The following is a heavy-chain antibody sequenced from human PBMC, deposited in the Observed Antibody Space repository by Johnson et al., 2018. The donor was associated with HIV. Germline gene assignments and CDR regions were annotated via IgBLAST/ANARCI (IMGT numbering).Heavy chain of an antibody. CDR2: ISTTGSTI. V-gene: IGHV3-11*04. D-gene: IGHD2-15*01. CDR3: ARGRKGYCRGGSCFPHDVFDM. CDR1: GFTFSDYY. J-gene: IGHJ3*02. Sequence: QVQLVESGGGLVKPGGSLRLFCAASGFTFSDYYMNWIRQTPGKGLEWVSYISTTGSTIYYAGSVKGRLTISRDNARNSLALEMNSLSAEDTAVYYGARGRKGYCRGGSCFPHDVFDMWGQGTMVTVSS.